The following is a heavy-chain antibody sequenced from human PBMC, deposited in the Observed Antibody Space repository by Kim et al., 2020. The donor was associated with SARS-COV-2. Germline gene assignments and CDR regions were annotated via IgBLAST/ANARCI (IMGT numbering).Heavy chain of an antibody. CDR3: AREAVRGVTYWRYMDV. J-gene: IGHJ6*02. CDR1: GFTVSSNY. CDR2: IYSGGST. V-gene: IGHV3-66*01. D-gene: IGHD3-10*01. Sequence: GGSLRLSCAASGFTVSSNYMSWVRQAPGKGLEWVSVIYSGGSTYYADSVKGRFTISRDNSKNTLYLQMNSLRAEDTAVYYCAREAVRGVTYWRYMDVWGQGTTVTVSS.